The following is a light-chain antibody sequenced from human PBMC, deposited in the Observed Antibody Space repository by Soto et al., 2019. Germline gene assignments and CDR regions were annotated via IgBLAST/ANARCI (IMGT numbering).Light chain of an antibody. J-gene: IGKJ4*01. Sequence: LTQSPATLSLSPGERATLSCWASQSVSSYLAWYQQKPGQAPRLLIYDASNRATGIPARFSGSGSGTDFTLTISSLEPEDFAVYYCQQRSNWFTFGGGTKVDIK. CDR3: QQRSNWFT. V-gene: IGKV3-11*01. CDR1: QSVSSY. CDR2: DAS.